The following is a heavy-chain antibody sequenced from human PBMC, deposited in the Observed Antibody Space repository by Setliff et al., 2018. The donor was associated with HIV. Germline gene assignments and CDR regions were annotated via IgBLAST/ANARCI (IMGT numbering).Heavy chain of an antibody. CDR3: ARATTTPIAGMLAPPPDY. CDR1: GVSITSTHNY. V-gene: IGHV4-39*07. Sequence: PSETLSLTCSVSGVSITSTHNYWGWIRQPPGKGLEWIGSMYYSGSAYYNPSLKSRVTISIDTSKNQFSMKLSSVTAADTAVYSCARATTTPIAGMLAPPPDYWGQGTLVTVSS. CDR2: MYYSGSA. J-gene: IGHJ4*02. D-gene: IGHD6-13*01.